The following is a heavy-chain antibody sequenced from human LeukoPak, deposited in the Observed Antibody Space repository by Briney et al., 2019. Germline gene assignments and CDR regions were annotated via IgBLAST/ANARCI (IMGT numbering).Heavy chain of an antibody. CDR2: IKQGGSEK. CDR1: GFTFSSYW. CDR3: ARAGSSSPRSGGYYYYYMDV. Sequence: GGSLRLSCAASGFTFSSYWMSWVRQAPGKGLEWVANIKQGGSEKYYVDSVKGRFTISRDNAKNPLYLQMNSLRAEDTAVYYCARAGSSSPRSGGYYYYYMDVWGKGTAVTVSS. J-gene: IGHJ6*03. D-gene: IGHD6-6*01. V-gene: IGHV3-7*01.